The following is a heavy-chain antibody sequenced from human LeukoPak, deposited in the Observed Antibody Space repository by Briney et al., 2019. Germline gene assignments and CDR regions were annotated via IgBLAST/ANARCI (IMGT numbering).Heavy chain of an antibody. CDR3: ARLTPTHYCGGDCYGS. V-gene: IGHV4-34*01. CDR1: GGSFSGYY. J-gene: IGHJ4*02. Sequence: PSETLSLTCAVYGGSFSGYYWSWIRQPPGKGLEWIGEINHSGSTNYNPSLKSRVTISVDTSKNQFSLKLSSVTAADTAVYYCARLTPTHYCGGDCYGSWGQGTLVTVSS. CDR2: INHSGST. D-gene: IGHD2-21*01.